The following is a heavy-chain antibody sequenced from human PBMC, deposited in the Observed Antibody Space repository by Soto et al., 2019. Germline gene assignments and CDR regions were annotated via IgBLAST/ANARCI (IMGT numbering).Heavy chain of an antibody. Sequence: ASVKVSCKASGYTFTNSDINWVRQAPGQGLGWMGWMNPDSGHAAYAQKFQGRVTLTTSTSTSTVYMEMRSLGSGDTAVYYCARRPHCSGGICYYGLDNWGQGXLVTVYS. CDR2: MNPDSGHA. D-gene: IGHD2-15*01. J-gene: IGHJ4*02. CDR1: GYTFTNSD. CDR3: ARRPHCSGGICYYGLDN. V-gene: IGHV1-8*01.